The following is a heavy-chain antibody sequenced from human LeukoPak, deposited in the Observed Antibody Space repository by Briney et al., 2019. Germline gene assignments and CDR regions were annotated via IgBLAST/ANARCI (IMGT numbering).Heavy chain of an antibody. Sequence: SETLSLTCTVSGGSISSGGYYWSWIRQHPGKGLEWIGYIYYSGSTYYNPSLKSRVTISVDTSKNQFSLKLSSVTAADTAVYYCARAGYYDFWSGYYTGYYFDYWGQGTLVTVFS. CDR1: GGSISSGGYY. CDR2: IYYSGST. V-gene: IGHV4-31*03. CDR3: ARAGYYDFWSGYYTGYYFDY. J-gene: IGHJ4*02. D-gene: IGHD3-3*01.